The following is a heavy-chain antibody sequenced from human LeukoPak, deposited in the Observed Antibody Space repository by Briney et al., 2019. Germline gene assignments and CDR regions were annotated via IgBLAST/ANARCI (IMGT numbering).Heavy chain of an antibody. Sequence: SETLSLTCTVSGGSFSSYYWSWIRQPPGKTLEWIGYIFYSGSTHYNSSLTSRVTISVDTSKNQFSLKLISVTAADTAVYYCARGRLAAAPYFDYWGQGTLVTVSS. J-gene: IGHJ4*02. D-gene: IGHD6-13*01. CDR2: IFYSGST. CDR1: GGSFSSYY. CDR3: ARGRLAAAPYFDY. V-gene: IGHV4-59*01.